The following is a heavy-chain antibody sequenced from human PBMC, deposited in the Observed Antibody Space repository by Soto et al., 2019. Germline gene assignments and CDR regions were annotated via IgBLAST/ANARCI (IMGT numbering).Heavy chain of an antibody. CDR3: GRDSYYHLSSGCYVFDY. J-gene: IGHJ4*02. D-gene: IGHD3-22*01. V-gene: IGHV3-30*03. CDR1: GLSFSSYG. Sequence: QVQLVESGGGVVQPGRSLRLSCADSGLSFSSYGMHWVRQAPGEGLEWVVAISYDGSTKNYLASVEGRFTISRDNSKNTLYLQRNILGAEESAVYYCGRDSYYHLSSGCYVFDYWGQGTLVTVAS. CDR2: ISYDGSTK.